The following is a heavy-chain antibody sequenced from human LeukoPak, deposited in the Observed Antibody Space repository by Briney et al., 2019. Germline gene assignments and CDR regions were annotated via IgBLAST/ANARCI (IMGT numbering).Heavy chain of an antibody. CDR3: ASLTTVTQGYFDS. CDR2: IYYSGST. J-gene: IGHJ4*02. D-gene: IGHD4-17*01. Sequence: PSETLSLTCTVSGGSISSYYWSWVRQPPGKGLEWIGYIYYSGSTNYNPSLKSRLTISVDTSKNQFSLKLSSVTATDTAVYYCASLTTVTQGYFDSWGQGTLVAVSS. CDR1: GGSISSYY. V-gene: IGHV4-59*08.